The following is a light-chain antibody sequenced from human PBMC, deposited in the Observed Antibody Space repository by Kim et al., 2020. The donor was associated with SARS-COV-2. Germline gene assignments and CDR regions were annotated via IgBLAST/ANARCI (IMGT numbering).Light chain of an antibody. CDR3: QHYYNWPRT. Sequence: VSPGERATLSCRASQSVSSNLAWYQQKPGQTPRLLIYDTSTRATAIPVRFSVSGSGTEFTLTISSLQSEDFAVYYCQHYYNWPRTFGQGTKVDIK. CDR1: QSVSSN. CDR2: DTS. V-gene: IGKV3-15*01. J-gene: IGKJ1*01.